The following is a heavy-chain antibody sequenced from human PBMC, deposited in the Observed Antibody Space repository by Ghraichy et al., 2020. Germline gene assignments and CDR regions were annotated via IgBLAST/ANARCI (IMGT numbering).Heavy chain of an antibody. J-gene: IGHJ4*02. V-gene: IGHV4-61*01. Sequence: SETLSLTCTVSGGSVSSGSYYWSWIRQPPGKGLEWIGYIYFSGSTNYNPSLKSRVTISVDTSKNQFSLKLSSVTAADTVVYYCARATYYYDSSGYYHINVFDYWGQGTLVTVSS. CDR3: ARATYYYDSSGYYHINVFDY. CDR2: IYFSGST. D-gene: IGHD3-22*01. CDR1: GGSVSSGSYY.